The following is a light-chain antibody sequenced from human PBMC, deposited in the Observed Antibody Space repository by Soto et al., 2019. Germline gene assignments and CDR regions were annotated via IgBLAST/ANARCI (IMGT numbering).Light chain of an antibody. CDR3: QQTYSRVRT. V-gene: IGKV1-39*01. Sequence: DIQLTPSPSSLSASVGDRVTITCRASKSINQYLNWYQQKPGKAPKLLIYAASNLQGGVTSRFSGSGSGTDFTLTISSLQPEDFATYYCQQTYSRVRTFGQGTKVEIK. J-gene: IGKJ1*01. CDR1: KSINQY. CDR2: AAS.